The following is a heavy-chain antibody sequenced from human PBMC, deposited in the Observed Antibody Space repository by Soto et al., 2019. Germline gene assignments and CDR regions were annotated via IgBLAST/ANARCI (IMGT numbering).Heavy chain of an antibody. Sequence: ASVKVSCKASGYTFTSYDINWVRQATGQGLEWMGWMNPNSGNTGYAQKFQGRVTMTRNTSISTAYMELSSLRSEDTAVYYCARGGIVLMVYAIRRQSVNAFDIWGQGTMVTV. CDR2: MNPNSGNT. V-gene: IGHV1-8*01. CDR1: GYTFTSYD. CDR3: ARGGIVLMVYAIRRQSVNAFDI. D-gene: IGHD2-8*01. J-gene: IGHJ3*02.